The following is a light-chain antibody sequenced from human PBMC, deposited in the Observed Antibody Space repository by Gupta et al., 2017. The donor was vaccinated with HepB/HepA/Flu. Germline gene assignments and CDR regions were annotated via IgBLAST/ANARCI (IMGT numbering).Light chain of an antibody. CDR2: QVS. V-gene: IGKV2-30*01. CDR3: MQATHWPT. CDR1: QSLVYSDGNTY. Sequence: DVVMTQSPLSLPVTLGQPASISCRSSQSLVYSDGNTYLSWFHQRPGQSPRRLIYQVSNRDSGVPERFSGSGSGTDFTLKISRVEAEDAVVYYCMQATHWPTFGQGTKLEIK. J-gene: IGKJ2*01.